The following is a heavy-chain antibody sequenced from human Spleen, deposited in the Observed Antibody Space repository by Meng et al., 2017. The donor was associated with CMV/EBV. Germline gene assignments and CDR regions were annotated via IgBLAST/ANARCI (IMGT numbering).Heavy chain of an antibody. CDR3: AKDESNGYTDY. J-gene: IGHJ4*02. D-gene: IGHD5-18*01. V-gene: IGHV1-2*02. Sequence: SCTTAGYTFSGYFKNWVRQAPGQVLEWMGWINPNGGDTKYAERFKGRVTMTRDKSTNTAYMELDSLRFVDTAIYYCAKDESNGYTDYWGPGTLVTLL. CDR1: GYTFSGYF. CDR2: INPNGGDT.